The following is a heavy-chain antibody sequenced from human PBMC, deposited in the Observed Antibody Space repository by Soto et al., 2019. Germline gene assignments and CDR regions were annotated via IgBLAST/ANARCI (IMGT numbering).Heavy chain of an antibody. Sequence: QVQLQESGPGLVKPSETLSLTCTVSGGSISSYYWSWIRQPAGKGLEWIGRIYTSGSTNYNPSLTSRVTMSVDTSKNQFSLKLSSVTAADTDVYYCARVGSYSRMDAFDIWGQGTMVTVSS. V-gene: IGHV4-4*07. D-gene: IGHD1-26*01. J-gene: IGHJ3*02. CDR3: ARVGSYSRMDAFDI. CDR2: IYTSGST. CDR1: GGSISSYY.